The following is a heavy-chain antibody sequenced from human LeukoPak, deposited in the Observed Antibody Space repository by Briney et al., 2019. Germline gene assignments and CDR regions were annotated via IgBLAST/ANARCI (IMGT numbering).Heavy chain of an antibody. Sequence: APVKVSCKASGYTFSRYGISWVRQAPGQGLEWMGWISAYNGNKNNAQKLQGRVSMTTDTSTSTAYMELRSLRYDDTAVYYCARDQGGSGYPGPFDYWGQGTLVTVSS. V-gene: IGHV1-18*01. D-gene: IGHD3-22*01. J-gene: IGHJ4*02. CDR2: ISAYNGNK. CDR1: GYTFSRYG. CDR3: ARDQGGSGYPGPFDY.